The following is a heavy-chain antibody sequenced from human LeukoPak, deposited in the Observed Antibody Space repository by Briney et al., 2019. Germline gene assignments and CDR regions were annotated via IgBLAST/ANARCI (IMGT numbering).Heavy chain of an antibody. V-gene: IGHV3-73*01. CDR3: ARGWSSGWYSGNWFDP. CDR1: GFTFRGTT. CDR2: IRSKANSYAT. J-gene: IGHJ5*02. D-gene: IGHD6-19*01. Sequence: GGSLRLSCAASGFTFRGTTRHWVRQASGKGLEWVGRIRSKANSYATAFGASVKGRFTISRDDSKDTAYLQMDSLKTEDTAVYYCARGWSSGWYSGNWFDPWGQGTLVTVSS.